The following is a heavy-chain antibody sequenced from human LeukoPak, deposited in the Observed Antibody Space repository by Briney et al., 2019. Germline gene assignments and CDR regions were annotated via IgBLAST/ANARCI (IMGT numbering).Heavy chain of an antibody. V-gene: IGHV4-34*01. Sequence: PSETLSLTCAVYGGSFSGYYWSWIRQPPGKGLEWIGEVNDSGNTNYNPSLKSRVTISVVTSKNQFSLKLSSVTAADTSVYYCARGLRLAVTGMYYLDFWGQGNMVTVSS. J-gene: IGHJ4*02. D-gene: IGHD6-19*01. CDR3: ARGLRLAVTGMYYLDF. CDR1: GGSFSGYY. CDR2: VNDSGNT.